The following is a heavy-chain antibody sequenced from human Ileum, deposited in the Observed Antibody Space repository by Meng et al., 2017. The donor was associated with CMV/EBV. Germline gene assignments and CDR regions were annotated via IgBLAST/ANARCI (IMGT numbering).Heavy chain of an antibody. D-gene: IGHD2-21*01. J-gene: IGHJ4*02. V-gene: IGHV3-23*01. Sequence: GESLKISCVASGFTFSTYAITWVRQAPGKGLEWVSTIIGSGASTFYADSVQGRFTISRDNSRNKLYLQMNSLRAEDTAIYYCAKTGHIKGANFDYWGRGTLVTVSS. CDR1: GFTFSTYA. CDR2: IIGSGAST. CDR3: AKTGHIKGANFDY.